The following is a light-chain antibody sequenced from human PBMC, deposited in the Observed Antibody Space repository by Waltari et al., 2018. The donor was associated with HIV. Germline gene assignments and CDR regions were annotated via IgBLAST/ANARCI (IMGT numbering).Light chain of an antibody. CDR2: EVS. Sequence: QSALTQPASVSGSPGQSITISCTGTSSDVGSYNLVSWYQQHPGKAPKLIIYEVSKRPSGVSNRFSCSKSGNTASLTISGLQAEDEADYYCCSYAGSHVVFGGGTKLTVL. CDR3: CSYAGSHVV. CDR1: SSDVGSYNL. J-gene: IGLJ2*01. V-gene: IGLV2-23*02.